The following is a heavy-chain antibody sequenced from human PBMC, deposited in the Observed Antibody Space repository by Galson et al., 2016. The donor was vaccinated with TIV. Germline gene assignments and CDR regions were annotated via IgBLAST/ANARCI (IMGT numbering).Heavy chain of an antibody. D-gene: IGHD5-18*01. J-gene: IGHJ6*02. CDR3: ATDRNTALDTYHAYYGMDA. CDR1: GGTFSSYV. V-gene: IGHV1-69*06. Sequence: SVKVSCKASGGTFSSYVFNWVRLAPGQGLEWMGGIIPLFGSANYAQKFQGRVTITADRSRSTAYMELSSLKSEDTAIYYCATDRNTALDTYHAYYGMDAWGQGTAVIVSS. CDR2: IIPLFGSA.